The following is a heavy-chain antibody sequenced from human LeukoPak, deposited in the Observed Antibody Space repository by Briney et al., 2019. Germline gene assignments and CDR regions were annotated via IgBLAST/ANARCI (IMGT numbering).Heavy chain of an antibody. Sequence: GGSLRLSCAASGFTVSNSYLSWVRQAPGKGLEWVSVIYTDGSTYYAGSVKGRFTISRDNSKNTLYLQMSSLRAEDTAVYYCARSGYSYGYDYWGQGTLVTVSS. CDR2: IYTDGST. D-gene: IGHD5-18*01. J-gene: IGHJ4*02. V-gene: IGHV3-53*01. CDR1: GFTVSNSY. CDR3: ARSGYSYGYDY.